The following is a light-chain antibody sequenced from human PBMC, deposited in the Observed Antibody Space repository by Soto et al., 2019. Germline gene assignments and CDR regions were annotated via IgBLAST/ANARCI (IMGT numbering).Light chain of an antibody. J-gene: IGLJ1*01. Sequence: QSALTQSASVSGSPGQGITISCTGTSSDIGAYNYVSWYQQHPGKAPKVMIHDVSNRPSGVSNRFSGSKSANTASLTISGLRAEEEADYYCCSYKRSNTPFVFGTGTKLTVL. CDR1: SSDIGAYNY. V-gene: IGLV2-14*01. CDR2: DVS. CDR3: CSYKRSNTPFV.